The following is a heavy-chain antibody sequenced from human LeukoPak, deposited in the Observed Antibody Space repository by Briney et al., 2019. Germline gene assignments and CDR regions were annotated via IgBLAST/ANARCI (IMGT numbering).Heavy chain of an antibody. J-gene: IGHJ5*02. CDR1: GGSISSYY. CDR3: ARDSWYYYDSSGYNWFDP. D-gene: IGHD3-22*01. V-gene: IGHV4-4*07. CDR2: IYTSGST. Sequence: SEALSLTCTVSGGSISSYYWSWIRQPAGKGLEWIGRIYTSGSTNYNPSLKSRVTMSVDTSKNQFSLKLSSVTAADTAVYYCARDSWYYYDSSGYNWFDPWGQGTLVTVSS.